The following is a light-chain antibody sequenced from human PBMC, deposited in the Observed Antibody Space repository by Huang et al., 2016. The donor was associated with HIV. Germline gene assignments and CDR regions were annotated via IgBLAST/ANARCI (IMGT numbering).Light chain of an antibody. CDR3: QQYYLLPRT. V-gene: IGKV4-1*01. CDR1: QSVLYNVNNKKH. J-gene: IGKJ3*01. CDR2: WAS. Sequence: DIVMTQSPDSLAVSLGERATINCKSSQSVLYNVNNKKHLVWYQQKPGQPPKLLIYWASTRESGVPDRFSGSGSGRDFTLTISSLQAEDVAVYYCQQYYLLPRTFGPGTEVEIK.